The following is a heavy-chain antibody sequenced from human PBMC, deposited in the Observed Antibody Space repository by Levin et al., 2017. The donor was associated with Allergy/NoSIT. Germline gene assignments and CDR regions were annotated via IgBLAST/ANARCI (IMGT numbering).Heavy chain of an antibody. J-gene: IGHJ4*02. D-gene: IGHD1-26*01. CDR3: ARYIVGAGGFDY. CDR1: GFTFSIYA. CDR2: ISYDGINK. Sequence: GESLKISCAASGFTFSIYAMHWVRQAPGKGLEWVAAISYDGINKYYADSVKGRFSISRDNSKNTLYLQMNSLRPEDTAVYYCARYIVGAGGFDYWGQGALVTVSS. V-gene: IGHV3-30*04.